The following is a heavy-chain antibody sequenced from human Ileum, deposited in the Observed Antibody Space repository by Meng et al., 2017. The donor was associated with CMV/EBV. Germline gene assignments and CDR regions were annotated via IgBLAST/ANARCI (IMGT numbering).Heavy chain of an antibody. J-gene: IGHJ4*02. Sequence: QVQLQQWGAGLLKPSETLSLTCGVYGGSFSNYYWSWIRQSPGKGLEWIGEIHPSGSTYYNPSLNSRVTMSVDTSKNQFSLNLRSVTAADTAVYYCARGLASGWPDYWGQGTLVTVSS. D-gene: IGHD3-10*01. V-gene: IGHV4-34*01. CDR3: ARGLASGWPDY. CDR1: GGSFSNYY. CDR2: IHPSGST.